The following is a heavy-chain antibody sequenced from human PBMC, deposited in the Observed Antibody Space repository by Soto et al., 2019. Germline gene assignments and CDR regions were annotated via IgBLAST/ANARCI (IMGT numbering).Heavy chain of an antibody. V-gene: IGHV3-23*01. CDR2: ISGSGGST. CDR1: GFTFSSYA. Sequence: EVQLLESGGGLVQPGGSLRLSCAASGFTFSSYAMSWVRQAPGKGLEWVSAISGSGGSTYYADSVKGRFTISRDNSKNTLYLQMNSLRAEDTAVYYCAKAPHYDILTGYYIGPHDGVDYWGQGTLVTVSS. J-gene: IGHJ4*02. D-gene: IGHD3-9*01. CDR3: AKAPHYDILTGYYIGPHDGVDY.